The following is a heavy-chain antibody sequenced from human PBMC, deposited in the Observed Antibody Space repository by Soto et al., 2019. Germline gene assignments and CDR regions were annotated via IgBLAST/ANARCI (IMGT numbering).Heavy chain of an antibody. J-gene: IGHJ4*02. Sequence: SDTLSLTCTVSCGSINTFYWSWIRPPAGKGLEWIGRIFSSGSTSFNPSLESRVAMSVDTSKNHFSLNLSSVDAADMAVYYCAREGSYSAYNFAHGIQLWSFDFWGQGALVTVSS. CDR2: IFSSGST. CDR1: CGSINTFY. D-gene: IGHD5-12*01. V-gene: IGHV4-4*07. CDR3: AREGSYSAYNFAHGIQLWSFDF.